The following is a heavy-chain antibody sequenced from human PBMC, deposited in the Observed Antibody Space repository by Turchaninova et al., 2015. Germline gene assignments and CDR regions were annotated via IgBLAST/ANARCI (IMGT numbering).Heavy chain of an antibody. Sequence: LVGSGGFFCLSVCALKFPWGATGLPANTYWMTWVRQAPGRGLEGVANMNQYGNRKYYADSGAGRFNISRDNAKNSLYLQINSLRVEDTAVYYCARDGYTYTRDAWGQGTAVTVSS. V-gene: IGHV3-7*03. CDR3: ARDGYTYTRDA. CDR1: GLPANTYW. D-gene: IGHD5-24*01. J-gene: IGHJ6*02. CDR2: MNQYGNRK.